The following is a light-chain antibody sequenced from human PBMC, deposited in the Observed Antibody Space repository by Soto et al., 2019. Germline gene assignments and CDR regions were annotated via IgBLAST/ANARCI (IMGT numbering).Light chain of an antibody. CDR1: QTISSW. CDR3: QHYNSYSEA. J-gene: IGKJ1*01. CDR2: KAS. Sequence: DIQMTQSPSTLLGSVGDRVTITCRASQTISSWLAWYQQKPGKAPKLLIYKASTLKSGVPSRFSGSGSGTEFTLTISSLQPDDFATYYCQHYNSYSEAFGQGTKVDI. V-gene: IGKV1-5*03.